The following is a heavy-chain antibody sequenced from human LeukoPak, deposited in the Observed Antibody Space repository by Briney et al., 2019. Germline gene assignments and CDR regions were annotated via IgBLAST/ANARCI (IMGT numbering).Heavy chain of an antibody. Sequence: SETLSLTCAVSGYSISSGYYWGWIRQPPGKGLEWIGSIYHSGSTYYNPSLKSRVTISVDTSKNQFSLKLCSVTAADTAVYYCAGVLGYCSGGSCSTRLAFDIWGQGTMVTVSS. V-gene: IGHV4-38-2*01. J-gene: IGHJ3*02. CDR1: GYSISSGYY. D-gene: IGHD2-15*01. CDR3: AGVLGYCSGGSCSTRLAFDI. CDR2: IYHSGST.